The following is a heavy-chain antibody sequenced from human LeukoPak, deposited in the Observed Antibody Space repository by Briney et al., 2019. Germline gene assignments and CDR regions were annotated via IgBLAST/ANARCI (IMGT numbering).Heavy chain of an antibody. D-gene: IGHD1-26*01. Sequence: DSVKGRFTISRDNSKNTLYLQMSSLRAEDTAVYYCVKDLSGSHLELDYWGQGTLVTVSS. J-gene: IGHJ4*02. CDR3: VKDLSGSHLELDY. V-gene: IGHV3-64D*06.